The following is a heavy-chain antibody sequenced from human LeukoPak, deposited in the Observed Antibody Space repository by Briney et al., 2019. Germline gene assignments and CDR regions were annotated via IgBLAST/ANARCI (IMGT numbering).Heavy chain of an antibody. CDR3: ARPYSSSWYIDY. CDR2: MSYDGSNK. V-gene: IGHV3-30*01. Sequence: GRSLRLSCAASGFTFSSYAMHWVRQAPGKGLEWVAVMSYDGSNKYYADSVKGRFTISRDNSKNTLYLQMNSLRAEDTAVYYCARPYSSSWYIDYWGQGTLVTVSS. CDR1: GFTFSSYA. J-gene: IGHJ4*02. D-gene: IGHD6-13*01.